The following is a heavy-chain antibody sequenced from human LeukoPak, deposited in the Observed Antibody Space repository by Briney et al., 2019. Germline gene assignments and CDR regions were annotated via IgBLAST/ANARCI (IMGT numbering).Heavy chain of an antibody. J-gene: IGHJ4*02. D-gene: IGHD2-15*01. CDR3: ARVSPPWCCSGGSCSNYFDY. CDR2: ISAYNGNT. CDR1: GYTFTSYG. Sequence: ASVKVSCKASGYTFTSYGISWVRQAPGQGLEWMGWISAYNGNTNYAQKLQGRVTMTTDTSTSTAYMELRSLRSDDTAVYYCARVSPPWCCSGGSCSNYFDYWGQGTLVTVSS. V-gene: IGHV1-18*01.